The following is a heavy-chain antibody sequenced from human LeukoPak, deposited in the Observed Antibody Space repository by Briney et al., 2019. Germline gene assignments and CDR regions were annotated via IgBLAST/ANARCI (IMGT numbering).Heavy chain of an antibody. J-gene: IGHJ6*02. Sequence: HPGGSLRLSCAASGFTFSSYGMHWVHQAPGKGLEWVAFIRYDGSNKYYADSVKGRFTISRDNSKNTLYLQMNSLRAEDTAVYYCAKERRTYYSYYGMDVWGQGTTVTVSS. V-gene: IGHV3-30*02. CDR2: IRYDGSNK. CDR3: AKERRTYYSYYGMDV. CDR1: GFTFSSYG.